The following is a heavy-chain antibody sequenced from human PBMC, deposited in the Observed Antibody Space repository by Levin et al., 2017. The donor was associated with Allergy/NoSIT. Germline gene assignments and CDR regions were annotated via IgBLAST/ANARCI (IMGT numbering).Heavy chain of an antibody. J-gene: IGHJ5*02. Sequence: GGSLRLSCAASGFSFSNFWMTWVRQAPGMGLEWVGRFKMKADGGTTDYAAPVKGKFTMSADASKNTLYLQMNSLEIEDTAVYYCTRQLNNWFDPWGQGTLVTVSS. CDR3: TRQLNNWFDP. V-gene: IGHV3-15*01. CDR2: FKMKADGGTT. D-gene: IGHD1-1*01. CDR1: GFSFSNFW.